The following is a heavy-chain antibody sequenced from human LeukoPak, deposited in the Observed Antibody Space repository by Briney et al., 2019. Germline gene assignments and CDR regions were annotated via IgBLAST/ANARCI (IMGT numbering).Heavy chain of an antibody. V-gene: IGHV3-23*01. CDR3: ARERLLWFGELLS. Sequence: GGSLRLSCAASGFTFSRYAMSWVRQAPGKGLEWVSSIGGSGGTTYYADSVKGRFTISRDNAKNSLYLQMNSLRAEDTAVYYCARERLLWFGELLSWGQGTLVTVSS. J-gene: IGHJ5*02. CDR2: IGGSGGTT. CDR1: GFTFSRYA. D-gene: IGHD3-10*01.